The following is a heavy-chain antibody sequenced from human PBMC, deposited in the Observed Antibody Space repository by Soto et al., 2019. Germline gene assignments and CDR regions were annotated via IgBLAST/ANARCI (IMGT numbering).Heavy chain of an antibody. CDR3: ARDLGGAADL. J-gene: IGHJ5*02. CDR1: GVSISTYY. Sequence: SETLSLTCTVSGVSISTYYWSWIRQPPGKGLEWIGIYYSGSTNYNPSLKSRVTISVDTSENQFSLNLTSVTAADTAVYYCARDLGGAADLWGQGTLVTVSS. D-gene: IGHD1-26*01. CDR2: IYYSGST. V-gene: IGHV4-59*01.